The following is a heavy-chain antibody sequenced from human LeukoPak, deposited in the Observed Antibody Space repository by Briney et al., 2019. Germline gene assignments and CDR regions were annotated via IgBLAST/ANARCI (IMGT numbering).Heavy chain of an antibody. J-gene: IGHJ4*02. CDR1: GYTFTSYY. D-gene: IGHD2-2*01. Sequence: ASVKVSCKASGYTFTSYYMHWARQAPGQGLEWMGIINPSGGSTSYAQKFQGRVTMTRDMSTSTVYMELSSLRSEDTAVYYCARGRYCSSTSCYYFDYWGQGTLVTVSS. CDR2: INPSGGST. CDR3: ARGRYCSSTSCYYFDY. V-gene: IGHV1-46*01.